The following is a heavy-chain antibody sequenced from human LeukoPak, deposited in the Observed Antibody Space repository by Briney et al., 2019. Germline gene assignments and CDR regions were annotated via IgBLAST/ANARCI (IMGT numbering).Heavy chain of an antibody. CDR2: IYYSGST. J-gene: IGHJ4*02. Sequence: SETLSLTCTVSGGSISSYYWSWLRQPPGKGLEWIGYIYYSGSTNYNPSLKGRVTISVDTSKNQFSLKLSSVTAADTAVYYCARDAGPYYYDSKGYFDYWGQGTLVTVSS. CDR3: ARDAGPYYYDSKGYFDY. CDR1: GGSISSYY. D-gene: IGHD3-22*01. V-gene: IGHV4-59*01.